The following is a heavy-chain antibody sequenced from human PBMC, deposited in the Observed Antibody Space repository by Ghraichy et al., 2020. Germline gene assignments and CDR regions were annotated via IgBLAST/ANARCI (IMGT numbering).Heavy chain of an antibody. CDR2: IRYDGSNK. Sequence: GGSLRLSCAASGFTFSTYGMHWVRQAPGKGLEWVALIRYDGSNKYYADSVKGRFTISRDNSRNTLYLQMDSRRAEDTAVYYCARASVPAAANVAFNYWGQGTLVTVSS. V-gene: IGHV3-30*02. CDR1: GFTFSTYG. D-gene: IGHD2-2*01. CDR3: ARASVPAAANVAFNY. J-gene: IGHJ4*02.